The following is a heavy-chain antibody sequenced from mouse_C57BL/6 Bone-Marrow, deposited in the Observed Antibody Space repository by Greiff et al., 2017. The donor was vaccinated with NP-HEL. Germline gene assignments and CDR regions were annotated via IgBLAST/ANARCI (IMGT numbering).Heavy chain of an antibody. CDR1: GYTFTSYW. D-gene: IGHD1-1*01. CDR2: INPSNGGT. CDR3: ARWSTTVDRYWYVDV. V-gene: IGHV1-53*01. J-gene: IGHJ1*03. Sequence: VQLKQPGTELVKPGASVKLSCKASGYTFTSYWMHWVKQRPGQGLEWIGNINPSNGGTNYNEKFKSKATLTVDKSSSTAYMQLSSLTSEDSAVYYCARWSTTVDRYWYVDVWGTGTTVTVSS.